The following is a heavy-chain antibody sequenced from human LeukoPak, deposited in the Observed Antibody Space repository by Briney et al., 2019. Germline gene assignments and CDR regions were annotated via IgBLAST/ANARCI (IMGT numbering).Heavy chain of an antibody. Sequence: GGSLRLSCAASGFTFSSYGMHWVRQAPGKGLERVAVISYDGSNKYYADSVKGRFTISRDNSKNTLYLQMNSLRAEDTAVYYCAKALTYYYDSSGPGGAFDIWGQGTMVTVSS. V-gene: IGHV3-30*18. CDR1: GFTFSSYG. CDR3: AKALTYYYDSSGPGGAFDI. D-gene: IGHD3-22*01. CDR2: ISYDGSNK. J-gene: IGHJ3*02.